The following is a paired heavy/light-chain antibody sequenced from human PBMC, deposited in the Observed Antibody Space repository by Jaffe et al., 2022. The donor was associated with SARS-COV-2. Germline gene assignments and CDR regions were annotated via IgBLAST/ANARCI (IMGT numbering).Light chain of an antibody. CDR3: QQYGGSSWT. CDR2: GIS. Sequence: ENVLTQSPGTLSLSPGERATLSCRASQSVSSSYLSWYQQKPGQAPRLLIYGISIRATGIPDRFSGSGSGTDFTLTISRLEPEDFAVYYCQQYGGSSWTFGQGTQVEIK. V-gene: IGKV3-20*01. CDR1: QSVSSSY. J-gene: IGKJ1*01.
Heavy chain of an antibody. CDR2: ISSVGTTI. CDR1: GFTFTTYS. CDR3: ARGVRDAGYSSFDY. Sequence: EVQLVESGGGLVQPGGSLRLSCAASGFTFTTYSMSWVRQAPGKGLEWLSYISSVGTTIYYADSVKGRFTVSRDNAKNSLYLQMNGLRDEDTSVFYCARGVRDAGYSSFDYWGQGTLVTVSS. D-gene: IGHD1-1*01. J-gene: IGHJ4*02. V-gene: IGHV3-48*02.